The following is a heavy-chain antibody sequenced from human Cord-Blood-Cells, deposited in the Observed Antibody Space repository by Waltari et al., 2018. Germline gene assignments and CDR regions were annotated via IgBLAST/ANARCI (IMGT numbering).Heavy chain of an antibody. Sequence: EVPLVQSGAEVKKPGASLKISCKGAGYSFTSYGLGWLRQMPGKGLEWMGIIYPGDSDTSYSPSFQGQVTISADKSISTAYLQWSSLKASDTAMYYCARRYSGSYYFDYWGQGTLVTVSS. V-gene: IGHV5-51*01. D-gene: IGHD1-26*01. J-gene: IGHJ4*02. CDR1: GYSFTSYG. CDR3: ARRYSGSYYFDY. CDR2: IYPGDSDT.